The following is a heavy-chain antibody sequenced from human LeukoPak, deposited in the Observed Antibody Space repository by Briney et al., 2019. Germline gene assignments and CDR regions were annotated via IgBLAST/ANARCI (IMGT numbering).Heavy chain of an antibody. CDR3: ARGPRDSGYHYSPVDY. Sequence: PSETLSLTCAVYGGSFSGYYWSWIRQPPGKGLEWIGEINHSGSTNYNPSLKSRVTISVDTSKNQFSLKLSSVAAADTAVYYCARGPRDSGYHYSPVDYWGQGTLVTVSS. CDR1: GGSFSGYY. D-gene: IGHD3-16*02. CDR2: INHSGST. J-gene: IGHJ4*02. V-gene: IGHV4-34*01.